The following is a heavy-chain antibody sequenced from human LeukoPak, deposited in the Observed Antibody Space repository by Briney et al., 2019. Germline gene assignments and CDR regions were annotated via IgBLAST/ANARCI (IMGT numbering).Heavy chain of an antibody. Sequence: QPGGSLRLSCAASGFTFSGYEMNWVRQAPEKGLEWVSYISSSGSTIYCADSVKGRFTISRDNAKNSLYLQMNSLRAEDTAVYYCEGWNYGRKRFDYWGQGTLVTVSS. J-gene: IGHJ4*02. D-gene: IGHD1-7*01. CDR3: EGWNYGRKRFDY. V-gene: IGHV3-48*03. CDR2: ISSSGSTI. CDR1: GFTFSGYE.